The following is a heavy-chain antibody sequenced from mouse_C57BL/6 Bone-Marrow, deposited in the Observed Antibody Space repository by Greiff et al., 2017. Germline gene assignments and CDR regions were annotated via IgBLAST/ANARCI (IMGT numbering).Heavy chain of an antibody. J-gene: IGHJ3*01. CDR2: IDPSDSYT. CDR1: GYTFTSYW. Sequence: QVQLQQPGAELVMPGASVKLSCKASGYTFTSYWMPWVKQRPGQGLEWIGEIDPSDSYTNYNQKFKGKSTLTVDKSSSTAYMQLSSLTSEDSAVYYCARRGYYGFAYWGQGTLVTVSA. CDR3: ARRGYYGFAY. V-gene: IGHV1-69*01. D-gene: IGHD1-1*01.